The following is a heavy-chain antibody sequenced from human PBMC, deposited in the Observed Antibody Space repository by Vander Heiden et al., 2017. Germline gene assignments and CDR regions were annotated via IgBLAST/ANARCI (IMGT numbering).Heavy chain of an antibody. CDR3: AKEKATRGGFDY. V-gene: IGHV3-30*18. D-gene: IGHD5-12*01. J-gene: IGHJ4*02. CDR2: ISYDGSNK. CDR1: GLPFRPSG. Sequence: QVEQVASGGGLLQPARPLTLSGSASGLPFRPSGMHWGRQAAGRGLEWVAVISYDGSNKYYADSVKGRFTISRDNSKNTLYLQMNSLRAEDTAVYYCAKEKATRGGFDYWGQGTLVTVSS.